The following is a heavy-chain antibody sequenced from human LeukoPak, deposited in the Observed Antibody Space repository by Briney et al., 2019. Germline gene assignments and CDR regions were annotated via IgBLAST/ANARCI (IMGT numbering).Heavy chain of an antibody. J-gene: IGHJ4*02. CDR3: ARGRGADYGGNSGYFDY. CDR2: IWYDGGNK. D-gene: IGHD4-23*01. CDR1: GFTFSSYS. V-gene: IGHV3-33*08. Sequence: SLRLSCAASGFTFSSYSMNWVRQAPGKGLEWVAVIWYDGGNKYYADSVKGRFTISRDNPKNTLYVQMNSLRAEDTAVYYCARGRGADYGGNSGYFDYWGQGTLVTVSS.